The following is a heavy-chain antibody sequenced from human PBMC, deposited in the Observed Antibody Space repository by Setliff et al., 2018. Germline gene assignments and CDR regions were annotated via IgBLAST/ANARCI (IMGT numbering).Heavy chain of an antibody. J-gene: IGHJ3*02. Sequence: SLTCDVYDGAFSTYYWTWIRQPPGKGLEWIGEMHQSGRTKFNPSLKSLVTMSVDPSKNHFSLKFTSVTVADTSVYYCASPRRDDFDSPFDPFAIWGHGTRVTVS. D-gene: IGHD3-9*01. CDR1: DGAFSTYY. CDR2: MHQSGRT. V-gene: IGHV4-34*01. CDR3: ASPRRDDFDSPFDPFAI.